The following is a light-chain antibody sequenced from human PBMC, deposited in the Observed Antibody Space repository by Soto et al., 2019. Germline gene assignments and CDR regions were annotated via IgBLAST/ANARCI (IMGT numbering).Light chain of an antibody. J-gene: IGKJ1*01. CDR2: GAS. V-gene: IGKV3-20*01. CDR1: QSVDRSF. Sequence: EIVLTQSPGSLSLSPGERATLSCRASQSVDRSFFASYQQKPGQAPRLLIYGASNRATGNPDRFSGRGSGTDVTLTITGREPEDFAVEYCQQYVSSVTFGQGTKVEIK. CDR3: QQYVSSVT.